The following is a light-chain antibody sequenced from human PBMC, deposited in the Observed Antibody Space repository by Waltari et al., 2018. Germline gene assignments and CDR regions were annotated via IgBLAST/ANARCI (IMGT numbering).Light chain of an antibody. CDR2: NAS. CDR1: QSVTRA. Sequence: IFLNPSSGTPSLSPGERAHLSCRASQSVTRALAWYQQKPGQAPRLLIYNASNRATGIPDRFSGSGSGTDFSLTISRLEPEDFAVYYCQHYVRLPATFGQGTKVEIK. J-gene: IGKJ1*01. CDR3: QHYVRLPAT. V-gene: IGKV3-20*01.